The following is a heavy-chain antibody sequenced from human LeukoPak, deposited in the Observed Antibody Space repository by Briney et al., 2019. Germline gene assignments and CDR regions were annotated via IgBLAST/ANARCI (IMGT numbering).Heavy chain of an antibody. J-gene: IGHJ4*02. Sequence: AASVKLSCKTSGGTFSSYAISWVRQAPGQGLEWMGGTSPMFDTANYAHKFQGRVTITADKSTSTAYMELSSLRSEDTAVYYCATGPFYYYGSGSYYWDYWGQGTLVTVSS. CDR1: GGTFSSYA. V-gene: IGHV1-69*06. CDR2: TSPMFDTA. D-gene: IGHD3-10*01. CDR3: ATGPFYYYGSGSYYWDY.